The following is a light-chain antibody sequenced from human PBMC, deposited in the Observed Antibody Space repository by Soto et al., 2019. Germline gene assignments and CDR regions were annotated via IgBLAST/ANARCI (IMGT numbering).Light chain of an antibody. Sequence: QSALTQPPSASGSPGQSVTISCTGTSSDVGGYNYVSWYQQHPGKAPKLMIYEVSKRPSGVPDRFSGSKSGNTDSLTVSWLQAEDEADYYCSSYAGSNTFVVFGGGTKLPVL. CDR2: EVS. V-gene: IGLV2-8*01. J-gene: IGLJ2*01. CDR1: SSDVGGYNY. CDR3: SSYAGSNTFVV.